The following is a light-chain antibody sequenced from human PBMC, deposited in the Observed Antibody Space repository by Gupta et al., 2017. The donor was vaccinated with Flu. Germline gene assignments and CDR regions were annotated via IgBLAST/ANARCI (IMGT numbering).Light chain of an antibody. CDR2: SDN. CDR3: AAWDDNMSAVI. CDR1: TSNVGSNV. J-gene: IGLJ2*01. Sequence: QSVMTQPPSASGAPGQRVTVSCSGSTSNVGSNVVSWYQVLPGAAPKLLMYSDNQRPSGVPDRFSGSRPGTSASLAISGLQSEDEADYYCAAWDDNMSAVIFGGGTKLTVL. V-gene: IGLV1-44*01.